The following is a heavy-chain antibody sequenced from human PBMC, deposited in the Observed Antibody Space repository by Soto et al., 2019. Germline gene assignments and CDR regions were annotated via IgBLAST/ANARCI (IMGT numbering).Heavy chain of an antibody. V-gene: IGHV4-4*07. CDR2: IYTSGST. D-gene: IGHD2-2*01. J-gene: IGHJ5*02. CDR3: VRHSGYSSNWGEFDP. Sequence: SETLSLTCTVSGGSISSYYWSWIRQPAGKGLEWIGRIYTSGSTNYNPSLKSRVTMSVDTSKNQFSLNLTSVTAADTAVYHCVRHSGYSSNWGEFDPWGQGTLVTVSS. CDR1: GGSISSYY.